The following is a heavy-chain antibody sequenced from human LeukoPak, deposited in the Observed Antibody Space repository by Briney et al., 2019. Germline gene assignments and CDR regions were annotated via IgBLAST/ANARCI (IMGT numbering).Heavy chain of an antibody. V-gene: IGHV4-4*07. CDR1: GGSISSYY. D-gene: IGHD6-13*01. CDR3: AKDPRRYSRTGGYFDY. CDR2: IYTSGST. Sequence: PSETLSLTCTVSGGSISSYYWSWIRQPAGKGLEWIGRIYTSGSTNYNPSLKSRVTISVDTSKNQFSLKLSSVTAADTAVYYCAKDPRRYSRTGGYFDYWGQGTLVTVSS. J-gene: IGHJ4*02.